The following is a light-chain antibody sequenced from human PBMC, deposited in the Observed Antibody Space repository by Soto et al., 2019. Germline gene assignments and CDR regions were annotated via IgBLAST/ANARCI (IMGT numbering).Light chain of an antibody. V-gene: IGKV1-5*01. CDR1: QNINNW. Sequence: TQMTQSPSTLSASVGDRVTLTCRASQNINNWLAWYQQKPGKAPKVLIYDAPSLESGVPSRFSGSGSGTEFTLTISSLQPDDFATYYCQQYDGNFGPGTKVDIK. CDR3: QQYDGN. CDR2: DAP. J-gene: IGKJ3*01.